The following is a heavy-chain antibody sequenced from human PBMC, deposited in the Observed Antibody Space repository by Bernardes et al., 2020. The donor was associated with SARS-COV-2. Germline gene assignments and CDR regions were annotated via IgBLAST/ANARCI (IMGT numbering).Heavy chain of an antibody. CDR2: INWNGGST. CDR3: ARGLMAPPYYDFWSGHYYMDV. Sequence: GGSLRLSCAASGFTFDDYGMSRVRQAPGKGREWVSGINWNGGSTGYADSAKGRFTISRDNAKNSLYLQMNSLRAEDTALYYCARGLMAPPYYDFWSGHYYMDVWGKGTTVTVSS. CDR1: GFTFDDYG. V-gene: IGHV3-20*04. J-gene: IGHJ6*03. D-gene: IGHD3-3*01.